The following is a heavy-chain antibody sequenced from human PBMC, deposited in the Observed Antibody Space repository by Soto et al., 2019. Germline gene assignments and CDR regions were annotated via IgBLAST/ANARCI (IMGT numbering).Heavy chain of an antibody. D-gene: IGHD3-16*01. CDR2: IHYTGSS. CDR3: ARRYGGNFDY. CDR1: GGSVSGYY. J-gene: IGHJ4*02. V-gene: IGHV4-59*08. Sequence: SETLSLTCTVSGGSVSGYYWSWIRQPPGKGLEWIAYIHYTGSSNSNPSLESRVTMSVDTSKNQFSLKLSSVTAADTAVYYCARRYGGNFDYWGKGTLVTVSS.